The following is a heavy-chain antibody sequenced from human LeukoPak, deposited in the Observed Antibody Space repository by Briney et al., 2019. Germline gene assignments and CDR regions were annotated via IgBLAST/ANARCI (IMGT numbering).Heavy chain of an antibody. Sequence: GGSLRLSCAASGFTFSGYGMHWVRQAPGKGLEWLAFIRYDGYNKDYADSVKGRFTISRDNSKNTLYLQMNSLRAEDTAVYYCAKDSSVAGTGDYWGQGTLVTVSS. D-gene: IGHD6-19*01. J-gene: IGHJ4*02. V-gene: IGHV3-30*02. CDR3: AKDSSVAGTGDY. CDR2: IRYDGYNK. CDR1: GFTFSGYG.